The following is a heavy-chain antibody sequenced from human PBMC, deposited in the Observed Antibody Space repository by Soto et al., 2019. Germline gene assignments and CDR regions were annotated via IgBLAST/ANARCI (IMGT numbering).Heavy chain of an antibody. D-gene: IGHD3-16*01. CDR2: SLYTGST. J-gene: IGHJ3*01. Sequence: QVQLQESGPGLVKPSETLSLTCSISGGSLNTNYWNWMRQSPGKGLEWIGYSLYTGSTKYNPSLKSRAPISVDTSKNQFSLNLRSVTAADTAIDYCARQQTFGGANDALDVWGQGTQVIVSA. CDR1: GGSLNTNY. CDR3: ARQQTFGGANDALDV. V-gene: IGHV4-59*08.